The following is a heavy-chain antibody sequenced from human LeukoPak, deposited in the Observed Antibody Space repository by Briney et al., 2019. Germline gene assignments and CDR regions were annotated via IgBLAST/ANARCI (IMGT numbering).Heavy chain of an antibody. Sequence: GGSLRLSCAASGFTFSSYSMNWVRQAPGKGLEWVSYISSSSSTIYYADSVKGRFTISRDNAKNTLYLQMNSLRAEDTAVYYCARDRGGSSWYPGVDYWGQGTLVTASS. V-gene: IGHV3-48*04. CDR1: GFTFSSYS. J-gene: IGHJ4*02. D-gene: IGHD6-13*01. CDR3: ARDRGGSSWYPGVDY. CDR2: ISSSSSTI.